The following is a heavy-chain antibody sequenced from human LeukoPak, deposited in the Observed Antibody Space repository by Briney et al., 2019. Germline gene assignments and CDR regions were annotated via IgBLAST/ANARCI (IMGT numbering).Heavy chain of an antibody. CDR2: ISNPGDST. Sequence: GGSLRLSCAASGFTFTSYAMSWVRQAPGKGLEWVSSISNPGDSTYYADSVKGRFTISRDNAENSLYLQMNSLRVEDTAVYYCAARSSGNPYFWGQGTLVTVSS. CDR3: AARSSGNPYF. V-gene: IGHV3-23*01. D-gene: IGHD1-26*01. J-gene: IGHJ4*02. CDR1: GFTFTSYA.